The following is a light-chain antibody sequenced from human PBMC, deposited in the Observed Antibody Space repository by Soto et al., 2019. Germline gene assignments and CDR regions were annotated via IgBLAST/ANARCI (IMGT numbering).Light chain of an antibody. J-gene: IGLJ1*01. V-gene: IGLV2-8*01. CDR2: EVS. Sequence: QSALTQPPSASGSPXXXVTISCTGTSSDVGGYNYVSWYQQHPGKAPKLMIFEVSKRPSGVPDRFSGSKSGNTASLTVSGLQAEDEADYYCSSYAGSNNFVFGTGTKLTVL. CDR1: SSDVGGYNY. CDR3: SSYAGSNNFV.